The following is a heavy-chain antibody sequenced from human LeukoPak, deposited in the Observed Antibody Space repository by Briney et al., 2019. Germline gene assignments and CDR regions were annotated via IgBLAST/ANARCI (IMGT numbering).Heavy chain of an antibody. CDR2: ISSSDNTL. Sequence: GGPLRLSCVASGFTFSIYSMNWVRQAPGKGLEWVSYISSSDNTLYYADSVKGRFTISRDNAKNSLYLQMNSLRDEDTAVYYCARRSMTRQQIVVAGVDYWGQGTLVTVSS. CDR3: ARRSMTRQQIVVAGVDY. V-gene: IGHV3-48*02. D-gene: IGHD6-19*01. CDR1: GFTFSIYS. J-gene: IGHJ4*02.